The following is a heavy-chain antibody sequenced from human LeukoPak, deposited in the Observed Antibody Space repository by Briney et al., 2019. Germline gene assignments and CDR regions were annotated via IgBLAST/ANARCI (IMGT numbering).Heavy chain of an antibody. CDR2: LSYSGST. CDR3: ARGGIAAAGFPGYFDY. CDR1: GGSINSNSFY. Sequence: SETLSLTCTVSGGSINSNSFYWGWARQPPGRGLEWIGIAGLSYSGSTYYSPSLKSRVTISVDTSKNQFSLKLSSVTAADTAVYYCARGGIAAAGFPGYFDYWGQGTLVTVSS. D-gene: IGHD6-13*01. J-gene: IGHJ4*02. V-gene: IGHV4-39*07.